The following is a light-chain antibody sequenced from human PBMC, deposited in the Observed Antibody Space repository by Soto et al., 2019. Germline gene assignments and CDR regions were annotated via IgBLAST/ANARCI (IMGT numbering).Light chain of an antibody. CDR3: CSYTGSSPRYV. Sequence: QSVLTQPASVSGSPGQSITIACTGTSSDFVSYNVVSWYQQYPGKAPKLMIYEATKRPSGVSNRFSGSKSDNTASLTISGLQAEDEAHYYCCSYTGSSPRYVFGPGTKVTVL. J-gene: IGLJ1*01. CDR2: EAT. V-gene: IGLV2-23*01. CDR1: SSDFVSYNV.